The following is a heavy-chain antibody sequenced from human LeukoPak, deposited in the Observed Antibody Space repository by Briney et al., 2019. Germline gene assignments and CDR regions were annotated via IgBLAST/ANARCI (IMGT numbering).Heavy chain of an antibody. CDR1: GFTFSNYA. Sequence: GGSLRLSCAASGFTFSNYALSWVRQAPGKGLEWVSAIAGSDLSTFYADSVRGRFTISRDNSKNTLYLQMNSLRDEDTAVYYCAKDRYDSSGYYYETNLYFDYWGQGTLVTVSS. J-gene: IGHJ4*02. CDR3: AKDRYDSSGYYYETNLYFDY. D-gene: IGHD3-22*01. V-gene: IGHV3-23*01. CDR2: IAGSDLST.